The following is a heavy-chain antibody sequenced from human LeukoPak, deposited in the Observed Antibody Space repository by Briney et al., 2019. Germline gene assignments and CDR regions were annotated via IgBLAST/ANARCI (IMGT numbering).Heavy chain of an antibody. V-gene: IGHV4-59*01. CDR2: IYYTGIA. CDR3: ARSGYLEWLFYDS. D-gene: IGHD3-3*01. CDR1: GGSISSYY. J-gene: IGHJ5*01. Sequence: PSETLSLTCTVSGGSISSYYWSWIRQPPGKGLEWLGYIYYTGIANYTPSLRSRLAMSVDTSNDQVSLRLRSVTAADTAVYYCARSGYLEWLFYDSWGHGALVTVSS.